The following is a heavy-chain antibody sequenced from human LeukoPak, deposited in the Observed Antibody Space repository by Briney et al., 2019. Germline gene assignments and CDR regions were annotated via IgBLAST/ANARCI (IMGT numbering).Heavy chain of an antibody. Sequence: GESLKISCKGSGYSFTSYWISWVRQMPGKGLEWMGRIAPGDSYTNYSPSFQGHVTISVDKSISTAYLQWSSLKASDTAMYYCASSRPLVMAIEDYYYGMDVWGQGTTVTVSS. V-gene: IGHV5-10-1*01. CDR1: GYSFTSYW. D-gene: IGHD3-22*01. J-gene: IGHJ6*02. CDR2: IAPGDSYT. CDR3: ASSRPLVMAIEDYYYGMDV.